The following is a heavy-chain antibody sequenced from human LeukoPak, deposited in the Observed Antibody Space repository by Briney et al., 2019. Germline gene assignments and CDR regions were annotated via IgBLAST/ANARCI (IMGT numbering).Heavy chain of an antibody. J-gene: IGHJ4*02. V-gene: IGHV1-18*01. CDR2: ISTYNGDT. CDR1: GYTFNSVG. Sequence: SVSLSCKASGYTFNSVGICWVRQAPGQGLEWMGWISTYNGDTNYAQKFQGRVTMTRDPSTSTVYMELSSLRSEDTAEYYCVRKNSGSQYGDYYFDYWGQEPGDSVSS. D-gene: IGHD1-26*01. CDR3: VRKNSGSQYGDYYFDY.